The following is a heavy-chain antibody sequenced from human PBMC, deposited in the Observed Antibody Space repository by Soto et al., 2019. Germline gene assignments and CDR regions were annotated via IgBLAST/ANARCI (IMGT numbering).Heavy chain of an antibody. CDR1: GYSFTSYW. D-gene: IGHD3-22*01. J-gene: IGHJ6*02. CDR2: IYPGDSDT. Sequence: GESLKISCKGSGYSFTSYWIGWVRQMPGKGLEWMGIIYPGDSDTRYSPSFQGQVTISADKSISTAYLQWSSLRAEDTAVYYCARELTQIITMTLGGMDVWGQGTTVTVSS. V-gene: IGHV5-51*01. CDR3: ARELTQIITMTLGGMDV.